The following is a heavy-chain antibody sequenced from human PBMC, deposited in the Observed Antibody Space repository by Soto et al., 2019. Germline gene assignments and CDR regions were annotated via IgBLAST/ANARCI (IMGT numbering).Heavy chain of an antibody. V-gene: IGHV1-18*01. Sequence: QIQLVQSGAEVKKPGASVKVSCKASGYTFSSYHITWVRQAPGQGLEWMGWISAYNGNTNYAQNLQARVTMTTDPSTSTADRELRSLRSDDTAVYYCAGDLPPVDYWGQGTMVTVSS. CDR2: ISAYNGNT. J-gene: IGHJ4*02. CDR3: AGDLPPVDY. CDR1: GYTFSSYH.